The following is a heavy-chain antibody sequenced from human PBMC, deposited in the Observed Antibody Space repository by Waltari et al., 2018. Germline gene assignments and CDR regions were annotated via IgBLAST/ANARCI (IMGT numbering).Heavy chain of an antibody. Sequence: QVQLQESGPGLVKPSETLSLTCAVSGYSISSGYYWGWIRQPPGKGLEWIGSIYHSGSTYYNPSLKSRVTISVDTSKNQCSLKLSSVTAADTAVYYCASKQILRGYPGLDYFDYWGQGTLVTVSS. CDR1: GYSISSGYY. J-gene: IGHJ4*02. V-gene: IGHV4-38-2*01. CDR3: ASKQILRGYPGLDYFDY. D-gene: IGHD3-22*01. CDR2: IYHSGST.